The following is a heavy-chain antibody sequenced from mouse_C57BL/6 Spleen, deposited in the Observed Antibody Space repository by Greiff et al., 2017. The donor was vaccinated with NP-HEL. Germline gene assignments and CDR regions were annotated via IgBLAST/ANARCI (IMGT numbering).Heavy chain of an antibody. Sequence: DVMLVESGGGLVKPGGSLKLSCAASGFTFSSYAMSWVRQTPEKRLEWVATISDGGSYTYYPDNVKGRFTISRDNAKNNLYLQMSHLKSEDTAMYYCASGTGTFDVWGTGTTVTVSS. D-gene: IGHD4-1*01. J-gene: IGHJ1*03. CDR3: ASGTGTFDV. CDR2: ISDGGSYT. CDR1: GFTFSSYA. V-gene: IGHV5-4*03.